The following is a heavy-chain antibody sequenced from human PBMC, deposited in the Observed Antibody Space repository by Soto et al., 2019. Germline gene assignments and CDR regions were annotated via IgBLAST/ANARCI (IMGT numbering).Heavy chain of an antibody. CDR1: GGSFSGYY. V-gene: IGHV4-34*01. D-gene: IGHD6-19*01. Sequence: PSETLSLTCAVYGGSFSGYYWSWIRQPPGKGLEWIGEINHSGSTNYNPSLKSRVTISVDTSKNQFSLKLSSVTAADTAVYYCASQIAVAGTGGYYYYYGMDVWGQGTTVTVSS. J-gene: IGHJ6*02. CDR3: ASQIAVAGTGGYYYYYGMDV. CDR2: INHSGST.